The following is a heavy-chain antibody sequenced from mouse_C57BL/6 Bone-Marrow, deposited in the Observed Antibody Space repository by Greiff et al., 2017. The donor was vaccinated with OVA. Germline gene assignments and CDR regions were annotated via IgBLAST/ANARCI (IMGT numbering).Heavy chain of an antibody. CDR1: GFTFSNYW. V-gene: IGHV6-3*01. CDR3: TTYGSSYY. J-gene: IGHJ2*01. D-gene: IGHD1-1*01. CDR2: IRLKSDNYAT. Sequence: EVQLVESGGGLVQPGGSMKLSCVASGFTFSNYWMNWVRQSPEKGLEWVAQIRLKSDNYATHYAESVKGRFTISRDDSKSSVYLQMNNLRAEDTGSYYCTTYGSSYYWGQGTTLTVSS.